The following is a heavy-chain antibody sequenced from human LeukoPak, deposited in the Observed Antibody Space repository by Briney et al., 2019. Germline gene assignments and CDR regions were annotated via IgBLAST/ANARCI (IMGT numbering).Heavy chain of an antibody. CDR2: IIPIFGTA. CDR3: ARGALTAYCGGDCYSFDY. CDR1: GGTFSSYA. V-gene: IGHV1-69*05. D-gene: IGHD2-21*02. Sequence: ASVKVSCKASGGTFSSYAISWVRQAPGQGLEWMGGIIPIFGTANYAQKFQGRVTMTRDTSTSTVYMELTSLRSDDTAVYYCARGALTAYCGGDCYSFDYWGQGTLVTGSS. J-gene: IGHJ4*02.